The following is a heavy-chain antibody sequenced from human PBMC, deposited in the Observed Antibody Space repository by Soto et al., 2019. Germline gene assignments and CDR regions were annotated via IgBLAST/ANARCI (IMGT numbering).Heavy chain of an antibody. V-gene: IGHV1-18*01. CDR3: ARPTDFYYYAMDV. CDR2: ISGYNGNT. CDR1: GYTFTSFG. J-gene: IGHJ6*02. Sequence: QVQLVQSGADAKKPGASVKVSCKASGYTFTSFGINWVRQAPGQGLEWMGWISGYNGNTNYAPNLQDRVTMTRDTSTSTAYMALRSLRSDDTAVYYCARPTDFYYYAMDVWGQGTTVTVSS.